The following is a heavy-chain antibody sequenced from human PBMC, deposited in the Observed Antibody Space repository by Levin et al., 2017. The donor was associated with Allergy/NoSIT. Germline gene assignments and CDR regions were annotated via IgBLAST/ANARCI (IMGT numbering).Heavy chain of an antibody. J-gene: IGHJ6*02. CDR3: ARDRVTIGETNYYYGMDV. V-gene: IGHV4-59*01. CDR1: GASISSYY. D-gene: IGHD5-18*01. Sequence: NASETLSLTCTVSGASISSYYWSWIRQPPGKGLEWIGCMYYSGNTKYNPSLKSRVTISMDTSKNQFSLKLTSVTAADTAVYYCARDRVTIGETNYYYGMDVWGQGTTVTVSS. CDR2: MYYSGNT.